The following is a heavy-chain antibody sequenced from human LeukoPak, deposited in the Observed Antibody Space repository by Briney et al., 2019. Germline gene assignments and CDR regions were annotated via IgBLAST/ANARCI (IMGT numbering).Heavy chain of an antibody. V-gene: IGHV1-18*04. J-gene: IGHJ6*04. D-gene: IGHD6-13*01. CDR1: GYTFTSYG. Sequence: ASVKVSCKAPGYTFTSYGISWVRQTPGQGLEWMGWISAYNGNTNYAQKLQGRVTMTTDTSTSTAYMELRSLRSDDTAVYYCARDQAHAAAGKVGYYYYGMDVWGKGTTVTVSS. CDR3: ARDQAHAAAGKVGYYYYGMDV. CDR2: ISAYNGNT.